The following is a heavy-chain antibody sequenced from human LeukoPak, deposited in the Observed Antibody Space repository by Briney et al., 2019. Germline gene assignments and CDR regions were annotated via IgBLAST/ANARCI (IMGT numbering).Heavy chain of an antibody. V-gene: IGHV1-18*01. Sequence: ASVKVSCTASGYTFTSYGISWVRQAPGQGLEWMGWISAYNGNTNYAQKLQGRVTMTTDTSTSTAYMELRSLRSDDTAVYYCARIADSSGYLYYYYYYGMDVWGQGTTVTVSS. CDR2: ISAYNGNT. CDR1: GYTFTSYG. CDR3: ARIADSSGYLYYYYYYGMDV. D-gene: IGHD3-22*01. J-gene: IGHJ6*02.